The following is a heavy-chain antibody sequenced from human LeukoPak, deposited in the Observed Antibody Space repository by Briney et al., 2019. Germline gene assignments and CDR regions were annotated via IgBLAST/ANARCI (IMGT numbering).Heavy chain of an antibody. Sequence: QTGGSLRLSCAVSGLTFSNFPMHWVRQAPGWGLEWVAAISHDGNYVYYADSVKGRFTISRDNSKNTLYLQMNSLRREDTAVYYCARDTSAVIGTYLHFDYWGQGTLVTVSS. CDR1: GLTFSNFP. V-gene: IGHV3-30*04. D-gene: IGHD2-21*01. CDR2: ISHDGNYV. CDR3: ARDTSAVIGTYLHFDY. J-gene: IGHJ4*02.